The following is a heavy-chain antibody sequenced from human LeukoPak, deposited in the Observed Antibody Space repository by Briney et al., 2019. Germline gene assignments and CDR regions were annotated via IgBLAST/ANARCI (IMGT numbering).Heavy chain of an antibody. D-gene: IGHD2-2*01. V-gene: IGHV3-23*01. CDR2: LHITGYHT. Sequence: GGSLRLSCTASGFTFSTYVMSWVRQTPGKGLEWVSGLHITGYHTYYADAVKGRFTISRDNSKNTVYLQMNSLRAEDTAVYYCGKDLGSSARYLDRVDYWGQGTLVTVSS. CDR3: GKDLGSSARYLDRVDY. CDR1: GFTFSTYV. J-gene: IGHJ4*02.